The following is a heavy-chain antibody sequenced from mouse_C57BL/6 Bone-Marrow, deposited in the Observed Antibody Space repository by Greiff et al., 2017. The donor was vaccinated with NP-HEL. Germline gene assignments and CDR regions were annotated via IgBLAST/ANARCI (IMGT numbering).Heavy chain of an antibody. D-gene: IGHD1-1*01. J-gene: IGHJ4*01. CDR3: AREGDYYGSSYGAMDY. V-gene: IGHV5-17*01. CDR2: ISSGSSTI. CDR1: GFTFSDYG. Sequence: EVKVVESGGGLVKPGGSLKLSCAASGFTFSDYGMHWVRQAPEKGLEWVAYISSGSSTIYYADTVKGRFTISRDNAKNTLFLQMTSLRSEDTAMYYCAREGDYYGSSYGAMDYWGQGTSVTVSS.